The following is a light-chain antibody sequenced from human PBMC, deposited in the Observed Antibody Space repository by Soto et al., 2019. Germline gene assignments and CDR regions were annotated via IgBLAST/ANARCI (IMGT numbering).Light chain of an antibody. Sequence: EIVLTQSPATLSLSPGERATLSCRASQSVSSYLAWYQQKPGQAPGLLIYDASNRATGIPARFSGSGSGTVFTLTISSLEPEDFAVYYCQQRSNWPTFGQGTRLEIK. CDR2: DAS. CDR1: QSVSSY. V-gene: IGKV3-11*01. J-gene: IGKJ5*01. CDR3: QQRSNWPT.